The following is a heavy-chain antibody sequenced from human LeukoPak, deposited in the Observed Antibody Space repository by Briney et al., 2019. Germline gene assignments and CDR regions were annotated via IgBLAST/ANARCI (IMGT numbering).Heavy chain of an antibody. Sequence: SETLSLTCTVSGGSISSYYWNWIRQPAGKGLEWIGSIYYSGSTYYNPSLKSRVTISVDTSKNQFSLKLSSVTAADTAVYYCAPLADSSGYYGGDYWGQGTLVTVSS. V-gene: IGHV4-4*07. CDR2: IYYSGST. CDR1: GGSISSYY. J-gene: IGHJ4*02. CDR3: APLADSSGYYGGDY. D-gene: IGHD3-22*01.